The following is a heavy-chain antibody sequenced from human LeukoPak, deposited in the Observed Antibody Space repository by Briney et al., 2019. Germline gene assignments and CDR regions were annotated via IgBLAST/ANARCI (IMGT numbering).Heavy chain of an antibody. CDR3: AREATRDIVVVPAAMSL. V-gene: IGHV3-21*01. CDR2: ISSSSSYI. Sequence: PGGSLRLSCAASGFTFSSYSMNWVRQAPGKGLEWVSSISSSSSYIYYADSVKGRFTISRDNAKNSLYLQMNSLRAEDTAVYYCAREATRDIVVVPAAMSLWGQGTLVTVSS. J-gene: IGHJ4*02. D-gene: IGHD2-2*01. CDR1: GFTFSSYS.